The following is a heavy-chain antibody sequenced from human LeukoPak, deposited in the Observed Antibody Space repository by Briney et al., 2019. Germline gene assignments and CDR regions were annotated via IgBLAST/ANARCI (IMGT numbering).Heavy chain of an antibody. CDR3: ARDEGPYGSGSPSGD. CDR2: IWYDGSNK. J-gene: IGHJ4*02. Sequence: GGSLRLSCAASGFTFSSYGVHRVRQAPGKGLEWVAVIWYDGSNKYYADSVKGRFTISRDNSKNTLYLQMNSLRAEDTAVYYCARDEGPYGSGSPSGDWGQGTLVTVSS. CDR1: GFTFSSYG. V-gene: IGHV3-33*01. D-gene: IGHD3-10*01.